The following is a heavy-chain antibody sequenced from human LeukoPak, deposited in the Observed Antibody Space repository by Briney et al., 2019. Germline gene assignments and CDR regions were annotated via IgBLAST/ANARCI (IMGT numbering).Heavy chain of an antibody. CDR3: ARGTRGYSGYDCDGCWFDP. J-gene: IGHJ5*02. Sequence: GASVKVSCKASGGTFSSYAISWVRQAPGQGLEWMGGIIPIFGTANYAQKFQGRVTITADKSTSTAYMELSSLRSEDTAVYYCARGTRGYSGYDCDGCWFDPWGQGTLVTVSS. D-gene: IGHD5-12*01. CDR2: IIPIFGTA. CDR1: GGTFSSYA. V-gene: IGHV1-69*06.